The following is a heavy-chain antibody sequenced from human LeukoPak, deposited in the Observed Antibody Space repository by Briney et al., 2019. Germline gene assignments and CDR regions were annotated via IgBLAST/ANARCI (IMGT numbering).Heavy chain of an antibody. J-gene: IGHJ4*02. CDR3: ARGRTSGGYPHFDS. V-gene: IGHV4-59*01. D-gene: IGHD6-19*01. CDR1: GGSIDSYY. CDR2: IFYSAST. Sequence: SETLPLTCTVSGGSIDSYYWTWIRQPPGKGLEWIAYIFYSASTNYNPSLKSRATITVDTSRNQFSLKLRFVTAADMAVYYCARGRTSGGYPHFDSWGQGIQVTVSS.